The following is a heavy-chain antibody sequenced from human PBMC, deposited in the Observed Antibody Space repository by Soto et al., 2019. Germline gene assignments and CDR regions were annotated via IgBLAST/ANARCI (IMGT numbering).Heavy chain of an antibody. J-gene: IGHJ3*01. CDR2: INPSSSHI. V-gene: IGHV3-21*02. CDR1: GFTFASYH. CDR3: VRGYCGGGGCYLRRDALDG. D-gene: IGHD2-15*01. Sequence: EVQLVESGGGLVMPGGSLRLSCAASGFTFASYHMTWVRQAPGKGLDWVSSINPSSSHIYYSDSVRGRFTISRDDSKNSLHLDMNSLRTEDVAIYYCVRGYCGGGGCYLRRDALDGWGQGTAVTVSS.